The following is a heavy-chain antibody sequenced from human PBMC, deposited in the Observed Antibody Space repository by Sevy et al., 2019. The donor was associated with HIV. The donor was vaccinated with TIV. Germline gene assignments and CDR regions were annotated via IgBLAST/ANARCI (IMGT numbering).Heavy chain of an antibody. J-gene: IGHJ6*03. CDR1: GGSISSGGYY. V-gene: IGHV4-31*03. Sequence: SETLSLTCTVSGGSISSGGYYWSWIRQHPGKGLEWIGYIYYSGSTYYNPSLKSRVTISVDTSKNQFSLKLSSVTAADTAVYYCATSSRRGYSYGRYYYYYTDVWGKGTTVTVSS. CDR2: IYYSGST. CDR3: ATSSRRGYSYGRYYYYYTDV. D-gene: IGHD5-18*01.